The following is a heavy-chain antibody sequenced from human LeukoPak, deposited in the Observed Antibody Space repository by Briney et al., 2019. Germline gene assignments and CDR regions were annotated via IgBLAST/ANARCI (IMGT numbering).Heavy chain of an antibody. CDR3: ARLLASHIDYYFDY. J-gene: IGHJ4*02. V-gene: IGHV4-4*02. CDR2: IYHSGST. Sequence: SETLSLTCAVSGGSISSSNWWSWVRQPPGKGLEWIGEIYHSGSTNYNPSLKSRVTISVDKSKNQFSLKLSSVTAADTAVYYCARLLASHIDYYFDYWGQGTLVTVSS. CDR1: GGSISSSNW. D-gene: IGHD2-21*01.